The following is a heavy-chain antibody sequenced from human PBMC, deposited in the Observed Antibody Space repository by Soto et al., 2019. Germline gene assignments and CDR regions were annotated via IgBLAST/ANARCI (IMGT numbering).Heavy chain of an antibody. Sequence: QVQLVQSGAEVKKPGASVKVSCKASGYTFTHYGVTWVRQAPGQGLEWMGWINVYNGNTNYAQNFQGRVTMTTDTSASTAYMELRSLRSDDTAVYYCAREVVSSGYYFFRFDPWGQGTLVTVSS. D-gene: IGHD6-19*01. CDR3: AREVVSSGYYFFRFDP. CDR1: GYTFTHYG. CDR2: INVYNGNT. V-gene: IGHV1-18*01. J-gene: IGHJ5*02.